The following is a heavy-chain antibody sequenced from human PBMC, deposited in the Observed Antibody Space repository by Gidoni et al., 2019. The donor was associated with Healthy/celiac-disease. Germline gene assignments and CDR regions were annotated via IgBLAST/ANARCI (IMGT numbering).Heavy chain of an antibody. J-gene: IGHJ4*02. CDR1: GFTFSSYW. CDR2: IKQDGSEK. V-gene: IGHV3-7*01. CDR3: ARGLGSSDY. D-gene: IGHD1-26*01. Sequence: EVQLVESGGGLVQPGGSLRLSCAAPGFTFSSYWMSWVRQAPGKGLEWVANIKQDGSEKYYVDSVKGRFTISRDNAKNSLYLQMNSLRAEDTAVYYCARGLGSSDYWGQGTLVTVSS.